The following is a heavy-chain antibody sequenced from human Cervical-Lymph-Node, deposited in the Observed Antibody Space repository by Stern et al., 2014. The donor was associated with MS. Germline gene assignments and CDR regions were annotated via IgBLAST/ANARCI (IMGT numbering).Heavy chain of an antibody. CDR2: ILYDGSNK. J-gene: IGHJ4*02. V-gene: IGHV3-33*05. Sequence: QDQLVESGGGVVQPGRSLRLSCAAFGFSFNAYTMYWVRPAPGKGLDWVAAILYDGSNKQYADSVKGLFTISRDASKNPLYLEMNSRTVEDTAVYYCARDGTRNGDYDYWGQGMLVTVSA. CDR3: ARDGTRNGDYDY. CDR1: GFSFNAYT. D-gene: IGHD2-2*01.